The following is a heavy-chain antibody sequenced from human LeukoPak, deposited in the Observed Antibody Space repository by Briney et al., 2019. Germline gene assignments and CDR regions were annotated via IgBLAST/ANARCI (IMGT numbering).Heavy chain of an antibody. CDR2: INHSGST. V-gene: IGHV4-34*01. CDR1: GGSFSGYY. CDR3: ALGSGSLDY. J-gene: IGHJ4*02. Sequence: SETLSLTCAVYGGSFSGYYWSWIRQPPGKGLEWIGEINHSGSTNYNPSLKSRVTISVDKSKNQFSLKLSSATAADTAVYYCALGSGSLDYWGQGTLVTVSS. D-gene: IGHD3-10*01.